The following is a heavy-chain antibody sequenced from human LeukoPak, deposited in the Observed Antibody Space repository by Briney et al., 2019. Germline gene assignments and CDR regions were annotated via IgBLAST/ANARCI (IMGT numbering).Heavy chain of an antibody. V-gene: IGHV4-39*07. CDR2: IYYSGST. CDR1: GGSISSSSYY. CDR3: ARRKRLHYYDSSGYDY. D-gene: IGHD3-22*01. J-gene: IGHJ4*02. Sequence: PSETLSLTCTVSGGSISSSSYYWGWIRQPPGKGLEWIGSIYYSGSTYYNPSLKSRVTISVDTSKNQFSLKLSSVTAADTAVYYCARRKRLHYYDSSGYDYWGQGVLVTVSS.